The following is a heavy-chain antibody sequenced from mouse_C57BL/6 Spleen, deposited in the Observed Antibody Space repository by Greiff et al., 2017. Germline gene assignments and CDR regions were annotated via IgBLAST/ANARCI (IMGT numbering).Heavy chain of an antibody. J-gene: IGHJ3*01. D-gene: IGHD3-2*02. CDR2: ISYSGST. V-gene: IGHV3-1*01. CDR1: GYSITSGYD. Sequence: DVQLQESGPGMVKPSPSLSLTCTVTGYSITSGYDWHWFRHFPGNKLEWMGYISYSGSTNYNPSLKSRISITHDTSKNHFFLKVNSVTTEDTATYYCARGLDSSGYGFAYWGQGTLVTVSA. CDR3: ARGLDSSGYGFAY.